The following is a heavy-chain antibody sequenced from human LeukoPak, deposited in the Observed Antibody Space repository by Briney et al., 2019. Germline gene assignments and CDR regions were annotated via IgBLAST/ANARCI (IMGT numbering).Heavy chain of an antibody. CDR1: GFTFSSYE. J-gene: IGHJ6*03. CDR2: ISSSGSTI. V-gene: IGHV3-48*03. CDR3: ARTTVVTPELSYYYYMDV. D-gene: IGHD4-23*01. Sequence: PGGSLRLSCAASGFTFSSYEMNWVRQAPGKGLEWVSYISSSGSTIYYADSVKGRFTISRDNAKNSLYLQMNSLRAEDTAVYYCARTTVVTPELSYYYYMDVWGKGTTATISS.